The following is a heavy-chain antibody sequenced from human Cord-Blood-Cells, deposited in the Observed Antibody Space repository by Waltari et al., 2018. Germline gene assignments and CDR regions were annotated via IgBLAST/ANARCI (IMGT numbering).Heavy chain of an antibody. V-gene: IGHV4-59*01. CDR1: GGSISSSY. Sequence: QVQLQESGPGLVKPSETLSLTCTVSGGSISSSYWSWIRQPPGKGLEWIGYIYYSGSTNYNPSLKSRVTISVDTSKNQFSLKLSSVTAADTAVYYCARDPYYYGMDVWGQGTTVTVSS. J-gene: IGHJ6*02. CDR3: ARDPYYYGMDV. CDR2: IYYSGST.